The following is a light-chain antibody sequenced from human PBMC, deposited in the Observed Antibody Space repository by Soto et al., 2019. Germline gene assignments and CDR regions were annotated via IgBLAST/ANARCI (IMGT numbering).Light chain of an antibody. J-gene: IGKJ2*01. CDR1: QSISSW. V-gene: IGKV1-5*03. CDR2: KAS. CDR3: QQYNSYLYT. Sequence: DIQMTQSPSTLSASLGDRGTITCRASQSISSWLAWYQQKPGKAPTLLIYKASSLESGVPSRFSGSGSGTEFTLTISSLQPDDFATYYCQQYNSYLYTFGQGTKLEIK.